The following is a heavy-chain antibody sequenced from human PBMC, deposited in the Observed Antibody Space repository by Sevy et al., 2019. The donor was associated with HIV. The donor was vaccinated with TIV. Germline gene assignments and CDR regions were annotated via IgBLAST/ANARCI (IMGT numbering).Heavy chain of an antibody. CDR1: GYTFTSYG. CDR3: ARECGNNYDFWSGYYYRYYYYGMDV. J-gene: IGHJ6*02. CDR2: ISAYNGNT. D-gene: IGHD3-3*01. Sequence: ASVKVSCKASGYTFTSYGISWVRQAPGQGLEWMGWISAYNGNTNYAQKLQGRVTMTTDTSTSTAYMELRSLRSDDTAVYYWARECGNNYDFWSGYYYRYYYYGMDVWGQGTTVTVSS. V-gene: IGHV1-18*01.